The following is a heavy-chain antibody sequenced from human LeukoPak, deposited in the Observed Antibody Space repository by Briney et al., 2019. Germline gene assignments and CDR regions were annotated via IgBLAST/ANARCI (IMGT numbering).Heavy chain of an antibody. CDR1: EFTFSPYS. V-gene: IGHV3-74*01. D-gene: IGHD7-27*01. J-gene: IGHJ3*02. CDR2: LAGDGRTT. Sequence: GGSLRLSCEASEFTFSPYSMHWVRQPPGQGLVWVSRLAGDGRTTSYADSVKGRFTISRDDAKNTLYLQMSSLRAEDTAVYYRVRGATWGSNAFDIWGQGTMVTVSS. CDR3: VRGATWGSNAFDI.